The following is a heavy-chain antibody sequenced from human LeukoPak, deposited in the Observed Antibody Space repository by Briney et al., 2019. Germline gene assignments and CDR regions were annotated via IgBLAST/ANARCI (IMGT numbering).Heavy chain of an antibody. Sequence: ASETLSLTCTVSGGSISSYYWSWIRQPPGKGLEWIGYIYYSGSTNYNPSLKNRVTISVDTSKNQFSLKLSSVTAADTAVYYCARHFSGYSYGRFDYWGQGTLVTVSS. V-gene: IGHV4-59*08. CDR1: GGSISSYY. CDR3: ARHFSGYSYGRFDY. D-gene: IGHD5-18*01. CDR2: IYYSGST. J-gene: IGHJ4*02.